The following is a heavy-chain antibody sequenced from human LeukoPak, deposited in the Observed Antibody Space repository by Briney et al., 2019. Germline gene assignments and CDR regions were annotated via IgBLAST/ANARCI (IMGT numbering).Heavy chain of an antibody. CDR3: VKDSFDYYGSPSIHPNWFDP. CDR2: ISSNGGST. CDR1: GFTFSSYA. D-gene: IGHD3-10*01. Sequence: GSLRLSCSASGFTFSSYAMHWVRQAPGKGLEYVSAISSNGGSTYYADSVKGRFTISRDNSKNTLYLQMSSLRAEDTAVYYCVKDSFDYYGSPSIHPNWFDPWGQGTLVTVSS. J-gene: IGHJ5*02. V-gene: IGHV3-64D*06.